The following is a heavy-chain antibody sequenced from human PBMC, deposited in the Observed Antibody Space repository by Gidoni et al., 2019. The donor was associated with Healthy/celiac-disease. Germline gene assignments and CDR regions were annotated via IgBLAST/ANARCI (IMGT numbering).Heavy chain of an antibody. J-gene: IGHJ4*02. CDR1: GYTFTGYY. CDR2: INPNSGGT. V-gene: IGHV1-2*02. CDR3: ARVSCSSTSCYYFDY. D-gene: IGHD2-2*01. Sequence: QVQLVQSGAEVKKPGASVTVSCKASGYTFTGYYMHWVRQAPGQGLEWMGWINPNSGGTNYAQKFQGRVTMTRDTSISTAYMELSRLRSDDTAVYYCARVSCSSTSCYYFDYWGQGTLVTVSS.